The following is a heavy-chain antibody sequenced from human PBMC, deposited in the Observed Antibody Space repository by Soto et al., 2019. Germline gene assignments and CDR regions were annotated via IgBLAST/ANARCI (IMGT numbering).Heavy chain of an antibody. V-gene: IGHV3-11*06. CDR2: ISSSSSYT. J-gene: IGHJ4*02. CDR3: ASKRGYSYGLGY. Sequence: GGSLRLSCAASGFTFSDYYMSWVRQAPGKGLEWVSYISSSSSYTNYADSVKGRFTISRDNAKNSLYLQMNSLRAEDTAVYYCASKRGYSYGLGYWGQGTLVTVSS. D-gene: IGHD5-18*01. CDR1: GFTFSDYY.